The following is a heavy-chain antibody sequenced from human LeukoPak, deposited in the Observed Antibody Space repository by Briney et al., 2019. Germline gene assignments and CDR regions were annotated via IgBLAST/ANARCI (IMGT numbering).Heavy chain of an antibody. V-gene: IGHV4-34*01. Sequence: PSETLSLTCGVSGGSFSGHYWNWIRQRPGKGLEWIGDINNRGSTSYNPSLKSAVTISVDPSKNQFSLKVHSVTAADTAIDYCARDRFCSDGVCFKGTFDFWGLGTLVIVSP. J-gene: IGHJ4*02. D-gene: IGHD2-8*01. CDR1: GGSFSGHY. CDR3: ARDRFCSDGVCFKGTFDF. CDR2: INNRGST.